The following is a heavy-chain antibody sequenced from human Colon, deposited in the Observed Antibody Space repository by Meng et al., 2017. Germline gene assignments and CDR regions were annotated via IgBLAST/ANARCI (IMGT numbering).Heavy chain of an antibody. CDR3: ARDNLLTSGSRFCFDY. D-gene: IGHD6-19*01. J-gene: IGHJ4*02. V-gene: IGHV4-61*08. CDR1: GGSVTITGYY. CDR2: IYYTGTT. Sequence: GQFRGRVPGPLRPSETLSLTCTVSGGSVTITGYYWSWIRQSPGKGLEWIGYIYYTGTTNYNPSLKSRVTISVDTSKNQFSLKLSSVTPADTAVYFCARDNLLTSGSRFCFDYWGQGALVTVSS.